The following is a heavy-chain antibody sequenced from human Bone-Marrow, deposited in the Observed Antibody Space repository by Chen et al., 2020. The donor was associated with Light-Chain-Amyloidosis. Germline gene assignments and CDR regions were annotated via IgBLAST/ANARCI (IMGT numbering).Heavy chain of an antibody. CDR1: GFTFNDYA. CDR2: ISSNSGSI. CDR3: VKSLIPSRYLYHYYMDV. J-gene: IGHJ6*03. D-gene: IGHD1-1*01. V-gene: IGHV3-9*01. Sequence: EVQLVESGGGLVQPGRSLRLSCAASGFTFNDYAMYWVRQGPGKGLEWVSGISSNSGSIGYADSVKGRFSISRDNPKNYLHLQMNSLRPEDTALYYCVKSLIPSRYLYHYYMDVWGKGTTVIVSS.